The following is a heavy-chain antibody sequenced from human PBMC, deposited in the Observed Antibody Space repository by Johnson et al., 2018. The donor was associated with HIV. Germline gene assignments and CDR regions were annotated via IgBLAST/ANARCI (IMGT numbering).Heavy chain of an antibody. CDR1: GFTFSNHG. V-gene: IGHV3-33*06. CDR2: VLYDGRDK. Sequence: QMQLVESGGGVVQPGGSLRLSCAASGFTFSNHGTHWVRQAPGKGLEWVAGVLYDGRDKQYADSVKGRFSIFRDSSKNTLYLQMNSLRVEDTAVYYCAKCIWGSSLIDVFDIWGQGTMVTVSP. CDR3: AKCIWGSSLIDVFDI. J-gene: IGHJ3*02. D-gene: IGHD6-13*01.